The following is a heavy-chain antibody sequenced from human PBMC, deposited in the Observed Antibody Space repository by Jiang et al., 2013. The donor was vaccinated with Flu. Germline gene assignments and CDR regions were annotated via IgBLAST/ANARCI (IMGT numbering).Heavy chain of an antibody. D-gene: IGHD2-21*01. CDR1: GGTFNSYA. Sequence: SGAEVKKPGSSVKVSCRASGGTFNSYAISWVRQAPGQGLEWMGGIIPMFGSTNSAQKFQGRVTISADESTGTAYMELSGLRSEDTAVYYCARGEAYHTFDIWGQGTMVTVSS. J-gene: IGHJ3*02. V-gene: IGHV1-69*01. CDR3: ARGEAYHTFDI. CDR2: IIPMFGST.